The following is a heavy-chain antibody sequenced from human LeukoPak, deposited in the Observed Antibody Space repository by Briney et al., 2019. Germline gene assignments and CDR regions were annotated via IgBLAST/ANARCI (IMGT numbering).Heavy chain of an antibody. Sequence: GGSLRLSCAASRFTFSNYAMNWVRQAPGKGLEWMAFIRSDGSNKYYADSVKGRFTISRDNSKNTLYLQMNSLRAEDTAVYYCARILDSAWGELGYWGQGTLVTVSS. CDR2: IRSDGSNK. CDR3: ARILDSAWGELGY. D-gene: IGHD6-19*01. V-gene: IGHV3-30*02. CDR1: RFTFSNYA. J-gene: IGHJ4*02.